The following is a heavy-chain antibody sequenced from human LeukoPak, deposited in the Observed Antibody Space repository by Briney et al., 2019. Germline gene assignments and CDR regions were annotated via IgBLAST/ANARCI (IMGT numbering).Heavy chain of an antibody. V-gene: IGHV3-7*01. CDR1: GFIFSDYS. CDR2: LDQGGSDD. CDR3: ARDVSLSFWSGYSDY. J-gene: IGHJ4*01. Sequence: PGGSLRLSCAASGFIFSDYSMTWVRQAPGKGLEWVANLDQGGSDDFYLDSVRGRFIISRDNARNSLYLQMNGLRVEDTAVYYCARDVSLSFWSGYSDYWGHGTLVAVAS. D-gene: IGHD3-3*01.